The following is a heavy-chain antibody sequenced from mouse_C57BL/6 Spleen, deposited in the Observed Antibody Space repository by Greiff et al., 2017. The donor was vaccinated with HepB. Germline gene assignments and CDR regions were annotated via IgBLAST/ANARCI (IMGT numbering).Heavy chain of an antibody. CDR3: ARNWNYYGSSAMDY. D-gene: IGHD1-1*01. CDR1: GFSLTSYG. CDR2: IWSGGST. J-gene: IGHJ4*01. Sequence: VMLVESGPGLVQPSQSLSITCTVSGFSLTSYGVHWVRQSPGKGLEWLGVIWSGGSTDYNAAFISRLSISKDNSKSQVFFKMNSLQADDTAIYYCARNWNYYGSSAMDYWGQGTSVTVSS. V-gene: IGHV2-2*01.